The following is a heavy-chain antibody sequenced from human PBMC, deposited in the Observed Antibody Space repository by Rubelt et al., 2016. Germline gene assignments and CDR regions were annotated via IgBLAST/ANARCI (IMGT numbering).Heavy chain of an antibody. CDR3: ARTSGYNYDEAFDI. D-gene: IGHD5-12*01. CDR1: GDSIRKYY. V-gene: IGHV4-59*08. CDR2: VHYSGST. J-gene: IGHJ3*02. Sequence: QVQLQGSGPGLVKPSETLSLTCTVSGDSIRKYYWSWIRQPPGKGPEWIGYVHYSGSTDYNPSLKSRVTISVDTSKKQFSLKGRSVTAADTAVYYCARTSGYNYDEAFDIWGQGTMVTVSS.